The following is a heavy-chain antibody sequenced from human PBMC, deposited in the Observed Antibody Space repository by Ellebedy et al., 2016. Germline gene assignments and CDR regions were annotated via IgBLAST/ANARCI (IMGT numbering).Heavy chain of an antibody. J-gene: IGHJ4*02. CDR3: ARSEAR. CDR2: ISGTGITI. CDR1: GFTFSDHY. V-gene: IGHV3-11*01. Sequence: GGSLRLSXVASGFTFSDHYMSWIRQAPGKGLEWVSYISGTGITISYADSVQDRFAISRDNANNSLYLQMNSLRTDDTAIYYCARSEARWGQGTLVTVSS.